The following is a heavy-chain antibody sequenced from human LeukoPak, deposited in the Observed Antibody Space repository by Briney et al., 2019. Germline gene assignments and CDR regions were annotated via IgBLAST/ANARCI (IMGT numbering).Heavy chain of an antibody. CDR1: GFTFSDWY. CDR3: ATAYYDILTGYRYFDY. D-gene: IGHD3-9*01. CDR2: IKDGGSTI. V-gene: IGHV3-11*04. Sequence: GGSLRLSCAASGFTFSDWYISWIRQAPGKGLEWVSYIKDGGSTIYYADSVKGRFTISRDNAKNSLYLQMNSLRAEDTAVYYCATAYYDILTGYRYFDYWGQGTLVTVSS. J-gene: IGHJ4*02.